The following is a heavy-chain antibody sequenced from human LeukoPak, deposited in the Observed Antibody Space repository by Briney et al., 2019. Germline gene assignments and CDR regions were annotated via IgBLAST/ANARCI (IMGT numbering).Heavy chain of an antibody. Sequence: GGSLRLSCAASGFTFSNHAMSWVRQATGKGLQWVSVISGSGRTTEYADSVKGRFTISRDNSKNTLSLQMNSLRVEDTAIYYCAKNVVVKRYFDYWGQGTLITVSS. CDR3: AKNVVVKRYFDY. CDR2: ISGSGRTT. V-gene: IGHV3-23*01. D-gene: IGHD2-15*01. J-gene: IGHJ4*02. CDR1: GFTFSNHA.